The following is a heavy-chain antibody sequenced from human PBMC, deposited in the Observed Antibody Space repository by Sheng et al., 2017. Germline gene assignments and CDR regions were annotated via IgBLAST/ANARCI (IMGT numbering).Heavy chain of an antibody. CDR2: IIPILGIA. D-gene: IGHD5-12*01. Sequence: QVQLVQSGAEVKKPGSSVKVSCKASGGTFSSYTISWVRQAPGQGLEWMGRIIPILGIANYAQKFQGRVTITADKSTSTAYMELSSLRSEDTAVYYCARSDIVATIAFLPFDYWGQGTLVTVSS. V-gene: IGHV1-69*02. CDR1: GGTFSSYT. CDR3: ARSDIVATIAFLPFDY. J-gene: IGHJ4*02.